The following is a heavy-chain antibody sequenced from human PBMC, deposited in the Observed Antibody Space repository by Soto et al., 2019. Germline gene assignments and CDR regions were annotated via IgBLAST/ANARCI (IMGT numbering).Heavy chain of an antibody. V-gene: IGHV3-33*04. CDR2: IWHNGKNK. CDR1: GFAFSNFG. CDR3: ARDPGQDEAMDY. J-gene: IGHJ4*02. Sequence: QVQVVESGGGVVQPGRSLRLSCATSGFAFSNFGMHWVRQVPGKGLEWVAVIWHNGKNKDYADYAKGRFTISRDNSKNILYLXMNSLRVEDTAIYYCARDPGQDEAMDYWGQGTLVTVSS.